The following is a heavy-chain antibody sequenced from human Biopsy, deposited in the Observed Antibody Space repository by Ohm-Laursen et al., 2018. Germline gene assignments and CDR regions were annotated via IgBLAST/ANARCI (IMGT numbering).Heavy chain of an antibody. D-gene: IGHD3-10*01. CDR1: GESFNGYY. V-gene: IGHV3-23*01. CDR3: AKFEGDPTPSYYFDY. J-gene: IGHJ4*02. CDR2: IYGGGFGT. Sequence: GTLSLTCAVYGESFNGYYWSWIRQAPGKGLEWVAGIYGGGFGTYYADSVKGRFSISRDNSENTLYLHMNSLRAEDTAVYFCAKFEGDPTPSYYFDYWGQGTLVTVSS.